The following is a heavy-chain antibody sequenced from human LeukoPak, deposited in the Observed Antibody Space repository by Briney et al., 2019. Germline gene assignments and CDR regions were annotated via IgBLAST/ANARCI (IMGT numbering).Heavy chain of an antibody. Sequence: SETLSLTCTVSGGSISSSSYYWGWIRQPPGKGLEWIGSIYYSGSTYYNPSLKSRLTISVDTSKNQFSLKLSSVTAADTAVYYCARHSATTVTTFRFYYYYMDVWGKGTTVTISS. D-gene: IGHD4-17*01. V-gene: IGHV4-39*01. J-gene: IGHJ6*03. CDR1: GGSISSSSYY. CDR2: IYYSGST. CDR3: ARHSATTVTTFRFYYYYMDV.